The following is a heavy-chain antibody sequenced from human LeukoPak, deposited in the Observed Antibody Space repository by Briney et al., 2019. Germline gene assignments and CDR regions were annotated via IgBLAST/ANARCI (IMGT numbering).Heavy chain of an antibody. V-gene: IGHV4-4*07. J-gene: IGHJ4*02. CDR3: ARENIVLMVYASKGLDRYFDY. D-gene: IGHD2-8*01. Sequence: SETLSLTCTVSGGSISSYYWSWIRQPAGKGLEWIGRIYTSGSTNYNPSLKSRVTISVDTSKNQFSLKLSSVTAADTAVYYCARENIVLMVYASKGLDRYFDYWGQGTLVTVSS. CDR1: GGSISSYY. CDR2: IYTSGST.